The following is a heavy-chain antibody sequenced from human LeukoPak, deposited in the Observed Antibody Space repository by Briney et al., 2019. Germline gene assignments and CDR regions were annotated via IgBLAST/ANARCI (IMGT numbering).Heavy chain of an antibody. V-gene: IGHV3-21*01. Sequence: GGSLRLSCAVSGFTLSSYRMNWVRQAPGKGLEWVSSISSGNDYIYYADSVKGRFTISRDNANNSLYLQMNSLRAEDTAVYYCTREGYSSGWYVEYWGQGTLVTVSS. D-gene: IGHD6-19*01. J-gene: IGHJ4*02. CDR1: GFTLSSYR. CDR3: TREGYSSGWYVEY. CDR2: ISSGNDYI.